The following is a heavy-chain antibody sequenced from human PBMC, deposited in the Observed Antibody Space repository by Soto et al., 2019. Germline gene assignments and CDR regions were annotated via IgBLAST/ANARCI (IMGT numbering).Heavy chain of an antibody. CDR2: IIPLFGTA. CDR3: ARGVHDDSSGYYYFY. V-gene: IGHV1-69*13. J-gene: IGHJ4*02. D-gene: IGHD3-22*01. Sequence: SVKVSCKASGGTFSSYAIDWVRQAPGQGLEWMGGIIPLFGTAKHAQKFQGRITITADESTRTAYMELRSLRSEDTAVYYCARGVHDDSSGYYYFYWGQGTLVTVSS. CDR1: GGTFSSYA.